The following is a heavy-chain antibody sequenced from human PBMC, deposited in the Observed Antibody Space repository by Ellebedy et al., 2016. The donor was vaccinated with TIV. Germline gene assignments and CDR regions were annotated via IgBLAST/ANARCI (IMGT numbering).Heavy chain of an antibody. V-gene: IGHV3-23*01. Sequence: PGGSLRLSCAASGFTFNNFDMTWVRQAPGKGLEWVATVNRAGSATFYADSVKGRFTISRDNSKNTLYLLLNSLRAEDTAVYYCPKGQRVVTAPFDYWGQGTLVTVSS. J-gene: IGHJ4*02. CDR2: VNRAGSAT. D-gene: IGHD2-21*02. CDR1: GFTFNNFD. CDR3: PKGQRVVTAPFDY.